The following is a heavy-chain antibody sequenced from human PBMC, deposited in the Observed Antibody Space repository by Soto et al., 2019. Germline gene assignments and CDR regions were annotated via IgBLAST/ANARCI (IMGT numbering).Heavy chain of an antibody. Sequence: GESLKISCKGPGYSFTSYWIGWVRQMPGKGLEWMGIIYPGDSDTRYSPSFQGQVTISADKSISTAYLQWSSLKASDTAMYYCASRNCSGGSCYPYYFDYWGQGTLVTVSS. CDR3: ASRNCSGGSCYPYYFDY. D-gene: IGHD2-15*01. J-gene: IGHJ4*02. CDR2: IYPGDSDT. V-gene: IGHV5-51*01. CDR1: GYSFTSYW.